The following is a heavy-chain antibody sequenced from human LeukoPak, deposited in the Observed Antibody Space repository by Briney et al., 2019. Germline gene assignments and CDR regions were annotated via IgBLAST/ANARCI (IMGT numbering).Heavy chain of an antibody. CDR2: INAGNGNT. CDR3: ARDTFGTSRPIEY. J-gene: IGHJ4*02. Sequence: ASVKVSCKASGYTFSSYVMHWVRQAPGQSLEWMGWINAGNGNTEYAQKFQGRVTITRDTSASTAYMELNSLRSKDTAVYYCARDTFGTSRPIEYWGQGTLVTVSS. V-gene: IGHV1-3*01. D-gene: IGHD2/OR15-2a*01. CDR1: GYTFSSYV.